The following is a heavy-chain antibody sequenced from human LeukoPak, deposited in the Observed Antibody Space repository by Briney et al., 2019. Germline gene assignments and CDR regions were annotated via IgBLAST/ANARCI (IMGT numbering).Heavy chain of an antibody. CDR3: ARVGGSSGWYHRPGGPYELDY. CDR1: GFTFSSYE. Sequence: GGSLRLSCAASGFTFSSYEMNWVRQAPGKGLEWVSYISSSGSTIYYADSVKGRFTISRDDAKNSLYLQMNSLRAEDTAVYYCARVGGSSGWYHRPGGPYELDYWGQGTLVTVSS. D-gene: IGHD6-19*01. CDR2: ISSSGSTI. J-gene: IGHJ4*02. V-gene: IGHV3-48*03.